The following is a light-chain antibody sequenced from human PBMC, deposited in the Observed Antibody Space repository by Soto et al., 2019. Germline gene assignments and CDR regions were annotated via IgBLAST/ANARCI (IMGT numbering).Light chain of an antibody. CDR2: MGS. CDR3: MQALHTLNP. CDR1: QSLLDSNGYNY. Sequence: DIVMTQSPLSLAVTPGEPASISCRSSQSLLDSNGYNYLGWYLQKPGQSPQLLIYMGSYRCSGVPDRFRGSGSGTDFTLKISRVEAEDVGVCYCMQALHTLNPVGQGTKLEIK. V-gene: IGKV2-28*01. J-gene: IGKJ2*01.